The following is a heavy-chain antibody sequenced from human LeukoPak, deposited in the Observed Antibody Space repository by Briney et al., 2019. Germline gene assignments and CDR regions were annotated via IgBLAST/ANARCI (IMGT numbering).Heavy chain of an antibody. D-gene: IGHD3-10*01. Sequence: KTGGSLRLSCAATGFTFSSYSMNWVRQAPGKGLEWVSSISSSSSYIYYADSVKGRFTISRDNAKNSLYLQMNILRAEDTAVYYCAGARGAHLFDYWGQGTLVTV. V-gene: IGHV3-21*01. CDR1: GFTFSSYS. CDR2: ISSSSSYI. CDR3: AGARGAHLFDY. J-gene: IGHJ4*02.